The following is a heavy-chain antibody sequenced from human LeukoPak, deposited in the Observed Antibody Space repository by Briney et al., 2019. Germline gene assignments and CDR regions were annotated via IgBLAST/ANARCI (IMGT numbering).Heavy chain of an antibody. CDR2: INHSGST. J-gene: IGHJ2*01. Sequence: PSETLSLTCAVYGGSFSGYYWSWIRQPPGKGLEWIGEINHSGSTNYNPSLKSRVTISVDTYKNQFSLKLSSVTAADTAVYYCARGAYSSSWHWYFDLWGRGTLVTVSS. D-gene: IGHD6-13*01. CDR1: GGSFSGYY. CDR3: ARGAYSSSWHWYFDL. V-gene: IGHV4-34*01.